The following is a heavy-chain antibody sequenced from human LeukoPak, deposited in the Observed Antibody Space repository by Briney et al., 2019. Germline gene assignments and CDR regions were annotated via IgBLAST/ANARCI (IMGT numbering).Heavy chain of an antibody. J-gene: IGHJ5*02. CDR2: VNPLLNIP. CDR3: ARAPHYSASSGYNWFHP. Sequence: SVKVSCKASGDSLTTYAINWVRQAPGQGLEWMGRVNPLLNIPHYAQKFQDRVTITAETSSNTSYLELRSLTSDDTAVYYCARAPHYSASSGYNWFHPWGQGSLVTVSS. D-gene: IGHD6-19*01. V-gene: IGHV1-69*04. CDR1: GDSLTTYA.